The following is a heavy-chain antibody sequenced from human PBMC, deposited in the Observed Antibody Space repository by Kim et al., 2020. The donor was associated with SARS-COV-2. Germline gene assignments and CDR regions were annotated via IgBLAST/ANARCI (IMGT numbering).Heavy chain of an antibody. V-gene: IGHV1-3*01. D-gene: IGHD2-8*01. Sequence: QKFQGRGNITKDTSASTAFMELSSLTSEDTAIYYCARDGPTRNGGYYFDYWGQGALVTVSS. J-gene: IGHJ4*01. CDR3: ARDGPTRNGGYYFDY.